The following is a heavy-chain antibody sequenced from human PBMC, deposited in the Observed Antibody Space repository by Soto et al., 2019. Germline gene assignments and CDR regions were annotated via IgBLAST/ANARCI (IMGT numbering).Heavy chain of an antibody. J-gene: IGHJ4*02. CDR3: ARVIVAARSYYFDY. CDR1: GFTFGSYS. D-gene: IGHD6-6*01. CDR2: ISSSSSYI. Sequence: EVQLVESGGGLVKPGGSLRLSCAASGFTFGSYSMNWVRQAPGKGLEWVSSISSSSSYIYYADSVKGRFTISRDNAKNSLYLQMNSLRAEDTAVYYCARVIVAARSYYFDYWGQGTLVTVSS. V-gene: IGHV3-21*01.